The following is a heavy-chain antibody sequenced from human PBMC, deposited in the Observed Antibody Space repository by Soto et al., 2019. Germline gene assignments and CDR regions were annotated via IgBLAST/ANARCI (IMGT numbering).Heavy chain of an antibody. Sequence: SETLSLTCTVSGVSINDYYWSWIRQSPGKGLEWIGYAYHSGSTNYNPSLKSRVTMSLDTSKSQLSLKLSSVTAADTAVYYCARDPAAAGPYYYYYGMDVWGQGTTVTVSS. CDR3: ARDPAAAGPYYYYYGMDV. J-gene: IGHJ6*02. CDR2: AYHSGST. D-gene: IGHD6-13*01. V-gene: IGHV4-59*01. CDR1: GVSINDYY.